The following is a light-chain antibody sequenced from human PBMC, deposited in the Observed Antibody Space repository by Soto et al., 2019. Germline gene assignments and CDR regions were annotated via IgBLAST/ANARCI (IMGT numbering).Light chain of an antibody. CDR2: DVS. CDR3: SSYTISSTYV. CDR1: SSDVGSYNR. Sequence: QSALTQPPSVSGSPGQSVTISCTGTSSDVGSYNRVSWYQQPPGTAPKVMIYDVSNRPSGVPDRFSGSKSGNTASLTISGLQAEDESDYYCSSYTISSTYVFGTGTKLTVL. J-gene: IGLJ1*01. V-gene: IGLV2-18*02.